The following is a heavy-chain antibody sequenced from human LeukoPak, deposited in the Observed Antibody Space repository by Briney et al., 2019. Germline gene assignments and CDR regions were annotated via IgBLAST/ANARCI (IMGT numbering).Heavy chain of an antibody. CDR3: ACGYSYGDDAFDI. V-gene: IGHV4-59*01. J-gene: IGHJ3*02. CDR1: GGSISSYY. CDR2: IYYSGST. D-gene: IGHD5-18*01. Sequence: PSETLSLTCTVSGGSISSYYWSWIRQPPGQGLEWIGYIYYSGSTNYNPSLKSRVTISVDTSKNQFSLKLSSVTAADTAVYYCACGYSYGDDAFDIWGQGTRVTVSS.